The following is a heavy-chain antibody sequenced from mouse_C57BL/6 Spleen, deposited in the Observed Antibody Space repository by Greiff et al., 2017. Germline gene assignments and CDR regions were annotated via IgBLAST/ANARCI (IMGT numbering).Heavy chain of an antibody. CDR2: IDPSDSET. Sequence: VQLQQPGAELVRPGSSVKLSCKASGYTFTSYWMHWVKQRPIQGLEWIGNIDPSDSETHYNQKFKDKATLTVDKSSSTAYMQLSSRTSEDSAVDDGAVITTVAGRYFDGWGTGTTVTVSS. CDR1: GYTFTSYW. J-gene: IGHJ1*03. D-gene: IGHD1-1*01. V-gene: IGHV1-52*01. CDR3: AVITTVAGRYFDG.